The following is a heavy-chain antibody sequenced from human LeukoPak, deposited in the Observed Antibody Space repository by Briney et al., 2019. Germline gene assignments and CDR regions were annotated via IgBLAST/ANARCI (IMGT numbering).Heavy chain of an antibody. CDR1: GYTFTSYA. CDR2: TNTNTGNP. D-gene: IGHD4-11*01. Sequence: ASVNVSCKASGYTFTSYAMNWVRQAPRQGLEGMGWTNTNTGNPTYARVFTGRFGFSLDTSVSTAYLQISSLKSQHTAGYDRAREVRAFDYWGQGTLVTVSS. V-gene: IGHV7-4-1*02. CDR3: AREVRAFDY. J-gene: IGHJ4*02.